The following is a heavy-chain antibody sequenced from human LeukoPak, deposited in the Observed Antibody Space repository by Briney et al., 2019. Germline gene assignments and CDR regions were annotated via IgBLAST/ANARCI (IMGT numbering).Heavy chain of an antibody. CDR2: INHSGST. CDR1: GGSFSGYY. V-gene: IGHV4-34*01. CDR3: ARRERWLRGSFDY. J-gene: IGHJ4*02. Sequence: KASETLSLTCAVYGGSFSGYYWSWIRQPPGKGLEWIGEINHSGSTNYNPSLKSRVTISVDTSKNQFSLKLSSVTAADTAVYYCARRERWLRGSFDYWGQGTLVTVSS. D-gene: IGHD5-24*01.